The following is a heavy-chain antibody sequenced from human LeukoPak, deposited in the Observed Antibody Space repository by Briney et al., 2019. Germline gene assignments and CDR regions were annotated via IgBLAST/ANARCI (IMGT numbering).Heavy chain of an antibody. CDR1: GGTFNTHI. Sequence: SVKVSCRSSGGTFNTHIFNWVRQAPGQGLEWMGRITPVIGTTKYVQRFQARVTITADRSTSTAYLELSGLTYDDTAVYYCTRVTLRGSKYNWFDPWGQGTHVSVSS. V-gene: IGHV1-69*08. CDR2: ITPVIGTT. CDR3: TRVTLRGSKYNWFDP. D-gene: IGHD1-26*01. J-gene: IGHJ5*02.